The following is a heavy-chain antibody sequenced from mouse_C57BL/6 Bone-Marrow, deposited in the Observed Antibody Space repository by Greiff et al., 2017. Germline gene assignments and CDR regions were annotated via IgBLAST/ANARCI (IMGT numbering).Heavy chain of an antibody. V-gene: IGHV5-6*02. J-gene: IGHJ2*01. Sequence: EVKLMESGGDLVKPGGSLKLSCAASGFTFSSYGMSWVRQTPDKRLEWVATISSGGSYTYYPDSVKGRFTISRDNAKNTLYLQMSSLKSEDTAMYYCARRMVTTFDDWGQGTTLTVSS. CDR1: GFTFSSYG. CDR2: ISSGGSYT. CDR3: ARRMVTTFDD. D-gene: IGHD2-2*01.